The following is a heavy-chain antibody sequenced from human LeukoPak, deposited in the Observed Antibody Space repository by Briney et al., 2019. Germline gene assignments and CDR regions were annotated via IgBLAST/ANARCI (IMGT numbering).Heavy chain of an antibody. J-gene: IGHJ4*02. CDR2: IIPILGIA. V-gene: IGHV1-69*02. D-gene: IGHD5-18*01. CDR1: GGTFSSYT. CDR3: ATSQGYSYGLDY. Sequence: ASVKVSCKASGGTFSSYTISWVRQAPGQGLEWMGRIIPILGIANYAQKFQGRVTITADKSTSTAYMELSSLRSEDTAVHYCATSQGYSYGLDYWGQGTLVTVSS.